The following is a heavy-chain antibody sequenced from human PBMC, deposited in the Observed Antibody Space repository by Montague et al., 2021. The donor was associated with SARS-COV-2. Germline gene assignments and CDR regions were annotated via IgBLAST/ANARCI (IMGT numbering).Heavy chain of an antibody. J-gene: IGHJ4*02. CDR3: ARLLLELPGDY. CDR1: GGSISGSNYY. CDR2: IYYSGST. V-gene: IGHV4-39*01. D-gene: IGHD1-7*01. Sequence: SETRSLTYTVSGGSISGSNYYWAWIRQPPGKGLEWIGSIYYSGSTYDNPSLKSRVSISVDTSKNQFSLKLNSVTAADTAVYYCARLLLELPGDYWGQGTLVTVSS.